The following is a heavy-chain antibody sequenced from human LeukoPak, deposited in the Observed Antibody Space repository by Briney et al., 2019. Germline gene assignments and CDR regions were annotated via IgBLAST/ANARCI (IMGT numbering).Heavy chain of an antibody. V-gene: IGHV3-23*01. Sequence: GGSLRLSCAASGFSFSSYAMSWVRQAPGKGLEWVSAITDSGTSTYYADSVKGRFTISRENSKNTLYLQMNSLRAGDTAVYYCAKGESIFEYWGQGTLVTVSS. J-gene: IGHJ4*02. D-gene: IGHD3-10*01. CDR3: AKGESIFEY. CDR2: ITDSGTST. CDR1: GFSFSSYA.